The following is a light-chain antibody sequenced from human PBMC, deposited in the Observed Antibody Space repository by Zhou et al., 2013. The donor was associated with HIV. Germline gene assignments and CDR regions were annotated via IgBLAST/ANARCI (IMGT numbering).Light chain of an antibody. Sequence: DIQMTQSPSTLSASVGDRVTITCRASQSISSWLAWYQQKPGKAPKLLIYAASTLQSGVPSRFSGSGSGTEFTLTISSLQPEDFATYYCQQLNTLFTFGPGTKVDIK. CDR1: QSISSW. CDR2: AAS. CDR3: QQLNTLFT. V-gene: IGKV1-5*01. J-gene: IGKJ3*01.